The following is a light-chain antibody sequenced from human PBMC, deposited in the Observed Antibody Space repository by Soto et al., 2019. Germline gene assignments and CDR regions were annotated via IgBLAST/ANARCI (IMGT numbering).Light chain of an antibody. J-gene: IGLJ2*01. Sequence: SVLTQPASVSGSPGQSITISCTGTSSDVGGYNFVSWYQQQPGKAPKLMVYEVTNRPSGVSYRFSGSKSGNTASLTISGLQAEDEADYFCSSYTGSGTLIFGGGTKVTVL. CDR3: SSYTGSGTLI. V-gene: IGLV2-14*01. CDR1: SSDVGGYNF. CDR2: EVT.